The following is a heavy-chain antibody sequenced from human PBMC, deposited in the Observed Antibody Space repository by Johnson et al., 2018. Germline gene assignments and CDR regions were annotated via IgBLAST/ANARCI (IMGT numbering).Heavy chain of an antibody. J-gene: IGHJ2*01. D-gene: IGHD3-10*01. Sequence: VQLVQSGGGVVQPGRSLRLSCTASGFTFSFFGMHWVRQAPGKGLEWVAVIWYDESKEYYADSVKGRFTISRDNSKNTLYLQMHSLRAEAAAVYYCAKEGTGTSSYYYSDLGGRGPLGTVSS. CDR1: GFTFSFFG. CDR3: AKEGTGTSSYYYSDL. V-gene: IGHV3-33*06. CDR2: IWYDESKE.